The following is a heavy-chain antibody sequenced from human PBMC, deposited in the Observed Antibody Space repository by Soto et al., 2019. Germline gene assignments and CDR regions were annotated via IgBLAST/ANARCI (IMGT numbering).Heavy chain of an antibody. CDR1: RHTLAGFS. V-gene: IGHV1-24*01. J-gene: IGHJ4*02. D-gene: IGHD3-10*01. CDR2: FDPEGGEA. CDR3: ATPKPLRGAMITNINFDC. Sequence: SVQGCFKVSRHTLAGFSIHWVRQAPGKGLEWMGGFDPEGGEAIYAQKWHGRVTVTEDTVTDTAYMELSGLKSDDTAVYYCATPKPLRGAMITNINFDCWGQGTPVTVSS.